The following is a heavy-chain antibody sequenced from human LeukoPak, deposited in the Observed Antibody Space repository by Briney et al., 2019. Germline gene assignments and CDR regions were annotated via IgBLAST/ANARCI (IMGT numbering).Heavy chain of an antibody. J-gene: IGHJ4*02. V-gene: IGHV3-23*01. CDR3: AKIFRLDPPKRGYSYGLEVTFDY. CDR2: ISGSGGST. D-gene: IGHD5-18*01. Sequence: GGSLRLSCAASGFTFSSYAMSWVRQAPGKGLEWVSAISGSGGSTYYADSVKGRFTISRDNSKNTLYLQMNSLRAEDTAVYYCAKIFRLDPPKRGYSYGLEVTFDYWGQGTLVTVSS. CDR1: GFTFSSYA.